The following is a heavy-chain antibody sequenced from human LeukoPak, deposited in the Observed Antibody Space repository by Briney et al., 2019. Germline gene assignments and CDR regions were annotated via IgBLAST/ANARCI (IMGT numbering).Heavy chain of an antibody. V-gene: IGHV4-34*01. D-gene: IGHD6-13*01. J-gene: IGHJ4*02. CDR2: INHSGST. CDR3: ARESIAAAGTPLDY. CDR1: GGSFSGYY. Sequence: SSETLSLTCAVYGGSFSGYYWRWIRQPPGKGLEWIGEINHSGSTNYNPSLKSRVTISVDTSKNQFSLKLSSVTAADTAVYYCARESIAAAGTPLDYWGQGTLVTVSS.